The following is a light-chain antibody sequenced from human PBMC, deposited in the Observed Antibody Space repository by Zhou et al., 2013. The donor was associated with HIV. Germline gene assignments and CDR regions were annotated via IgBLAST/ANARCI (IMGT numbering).Light chain of an antibody. V-gene: IGKV3-20*01. CDR2: RAS. Sequence: EIVLTQSPDTLSLSPGERATLSCRASQSVINNDLAWYLLKPGQAPRPLIFRASRRATGISDRFSGSGSGTDFTLTISNLEPEDFAMYYCQQYGSSPATFGLGTKVDIK. CDR3: QQYGSSPAT. CDR1: QSVINND. J-gene: IGKJ1*01.